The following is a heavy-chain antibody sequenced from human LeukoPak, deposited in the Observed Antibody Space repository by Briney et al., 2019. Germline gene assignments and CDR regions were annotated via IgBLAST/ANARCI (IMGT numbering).Heavy chain of an antibody. CDR2: INQDGSEK. CDR1: GFIFSNYA. J-gene: IGHJ4*02. Sequence: GGSLRVSCAASGFIFSNYAMSWVRQAPGKGLEWVANINQDGSEKYYVDSVKGRFTISRDNAKNSLYLQMNSLRAEDTAVYYCATSDHWGQGTLVTVSS. V-gene: IGHV3-7*01. CDR3: ATSDH.